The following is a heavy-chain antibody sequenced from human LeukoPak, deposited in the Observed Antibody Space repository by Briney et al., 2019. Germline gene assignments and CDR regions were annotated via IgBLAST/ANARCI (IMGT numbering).Heavy chain of an antibody. CDR1: GFTFDDYT. Sequence: GGSLRRSCAASGFTFDDYTMHWVRQAPGKGLEWVSLISWDGGSTYYADSVKGRFTISRDNSKNSLYLQMNSLRTEDTALYYCAKDILAAAGTLSDYFDYWGQGTLVTVSS. CDR3: AKDILAAAGTLSDYFDY. J-gene: IGHJ4*02. V-gene: IGHV3-43*01. D-gene: IGHD6-13*01. CDR2: ISWDGGST.